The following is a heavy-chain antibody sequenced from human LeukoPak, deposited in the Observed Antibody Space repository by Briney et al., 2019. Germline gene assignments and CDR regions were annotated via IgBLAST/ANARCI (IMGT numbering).Heavy chain of an antibody. CDR2: INPNSGGT. D-gene: IGHD5-18*01. J-gene: IGHJ4*02. CDR3: ARVRGYSYGYALDY. CDR1: GYTFTGYY. V-gene: IGHV1-2*06. Sequence: GASVKVSCKASGYTFTGYYMHWVRQAPGQGLEWMGRINPNSGGTNYAQKFQGRVTMTRDTSISTAYMELSRLRSEDTAVYYCARVRGYSYGYALDYWGQGTLVTVSS.